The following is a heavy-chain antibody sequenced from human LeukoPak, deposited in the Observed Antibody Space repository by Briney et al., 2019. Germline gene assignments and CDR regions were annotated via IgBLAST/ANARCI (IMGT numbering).Heavy chain of an antibody. J-gene: IGHJ4*02. V-gene: IGHV3-48*03. CDR2: ISGSGSTI. D-gene: IGHD2-15*01. CDR1: GFTFSSYE. CDR3: ARAGVGCSGGSCYSEAYFDY. Sequence: GGSLRLSCAASGFTFSSYEMNWVRQAPGKGLEWVSYISGSGSTIYYADSVKGRFTISRDNAKNSLYLQMNSLRAEDTAVYYCARAGVGCSGGSCYSEAYFDYWGQGTLVTVSS.